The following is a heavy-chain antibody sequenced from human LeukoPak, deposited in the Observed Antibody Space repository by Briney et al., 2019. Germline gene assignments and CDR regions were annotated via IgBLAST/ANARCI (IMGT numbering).Heavy chain of an antibody. V-gene: IGHV6-1*01. D-gene: IGHD3-10*01. CDR3: ARGYYMDV. CDR1: GDSVSRNITA. Sequence: SQTLSLTCAISGDSVSRNITAWNWLRQSPSRGLEWLERTYYRSKWYHDYAVSVKSRITINPDTSKNQFSLQLNSVTPEDTAVYYCARGYYMDVWGKGTTVTVSS. J-gene: IGHJ6*03. CDR2: TYYRSKWYH.